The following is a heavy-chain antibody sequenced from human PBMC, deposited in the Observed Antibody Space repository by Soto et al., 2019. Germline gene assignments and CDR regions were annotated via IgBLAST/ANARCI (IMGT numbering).Heavy chain of an antibody. D-gene: IGHD5-12*01. V-gene: IGHV3-30-3*01. CDR1: GFTFSSYA. CDR3: ARDGYNYVYYGMDV. CDR2: ISYDGSNK. Sequence: GGSLGLSCAASGFTFSSYAMHWVRQAPGKGLEWVAVISYDGSNKYYADSVKGRFTISRDNSKNTLYLQMNSLRAEDTAVYYCARDGYNYVYYGMDVWGQGTTVTVSS. J-gene: IGHJ6*02.